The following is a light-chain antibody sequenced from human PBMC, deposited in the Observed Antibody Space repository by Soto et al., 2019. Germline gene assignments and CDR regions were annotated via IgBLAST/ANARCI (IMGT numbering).Light chain of an antibody. Sequence: EIVLTQSPGTLSLSPGERATLSCRASQSVSRNYLAWYQQKPGQAPRLLIYGASSRATGIPDRFSGSGSGTAFTLTISRLEPEDFAVYYCQPYGNSLFTFGPGTKVDI. V-gene: IGKV3-20*01. CDR3: QPYGNSLFT. CDR2: GAS. CDR1: QSVSRNY. J-gene: IGKJ3*01.